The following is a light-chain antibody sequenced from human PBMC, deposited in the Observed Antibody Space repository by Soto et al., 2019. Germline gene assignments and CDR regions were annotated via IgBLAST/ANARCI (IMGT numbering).Light chain of an antibody. V-gene: IGKV3-15*01. Sequence: EIVMTQSPATLSVSPGERATLSCRASQSVSSNLAWYQQKPGQAPRLLIYGASTRATGIPGRFSGSGSGTEFTLTISSLQSEDFAVYYCQQYNNWPRPTFGGGTKVEIK. J-gene: IGKJ4*01. CDR1: QSVSSN. CDR2: GAS. CDR3: QQYNNWPRPT.